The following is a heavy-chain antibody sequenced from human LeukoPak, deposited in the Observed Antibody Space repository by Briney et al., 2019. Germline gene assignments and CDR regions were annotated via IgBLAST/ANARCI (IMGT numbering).Heavy chain of an antibody. J-gene: IGHJ3*02. CDR3: AKNFFVVVPTGAFDI. V-gene: IGHV3-30*04. D-gene: IGHD2-21*01. CDR1: GFTFISYA. Sequence: PGGSLRLSCAASGFTFISYAIHWVRQAPGKGLEWVAVISFHGTDTFYADSVKGRFTISRDNSKNTLYPQMNSLRAEDTAVYYCAKNFFVVVPTGAFDIWGQGTMVTVSS. CDR2: ISFHGTDT.